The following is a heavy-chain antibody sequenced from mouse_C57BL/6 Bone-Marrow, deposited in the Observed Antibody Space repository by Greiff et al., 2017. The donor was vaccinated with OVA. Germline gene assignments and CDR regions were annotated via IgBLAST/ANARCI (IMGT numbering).Heavy chain of an antibody. CDR3: ARRGEPV. J-gene: IGHJ1*03. V-gene: IGHV5-6*02. CDR2: ISSGGSYT. Sequence: EVKLVESGGDLVKPGGSLKLSCAASGFTFSSYGMSWVRQTPDKRLEWVATISSGGSYTYYPDSVKGRCTISRDNAKNTLYLQMSRLKSEDTAMYYCARRGEPVWGTGTTVTVSS. CDR1: GFTFSSYG.